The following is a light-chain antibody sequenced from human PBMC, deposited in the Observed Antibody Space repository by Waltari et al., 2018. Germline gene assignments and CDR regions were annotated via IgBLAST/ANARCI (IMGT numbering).Light chain of an antibody. J-gene: IGLJ1*01. CDR1: SSDVGGYNY. CDR3: CSYAGSYTFAV. Sequence: QSALTQPRSVSGSPGQSVTISCPGTSSDVGGYNYVSWYQQHPGKAPKLMIYDVSKRPSGVPDRFSGSKSGNTASLTISGLQAEDEADYYCCSYAGSYTFAVFGTGTKVTVL. V-gene: IGLV2-11*01. CDR2: DVS.